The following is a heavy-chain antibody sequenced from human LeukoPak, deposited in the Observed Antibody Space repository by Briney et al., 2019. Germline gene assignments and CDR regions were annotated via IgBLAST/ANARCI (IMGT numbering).Heavy chain of an antibody. Sequence: ASVKVSCKASGYTFTSYAMNWVRQAPGQGLEWMGWINTNTGNPTYAQGFTGRFVFSLDTSVSTAYLQISSLRSEDTAVYYCARGGLSGYDSIDYWGQGTLVTVSS. V-gene: IGHV7-4-1*02. CDR2: INTNTGNP. CDR3: ARGGLSGYDSIDY. CDR1: GYTFTSYA. J-gene: IGHJ4*02. D-gene: IGHD5-12*01.